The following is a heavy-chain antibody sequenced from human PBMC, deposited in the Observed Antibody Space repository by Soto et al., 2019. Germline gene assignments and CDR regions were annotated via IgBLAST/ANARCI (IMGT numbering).Heavy chain of an antibody. D-gene: IGHD2-8*01. CDR3: ARGSNQDY. J-gene: IGHJ4*02. CDR2: INNDGSAK. Sequence: EVQLVESGGDLVQPGGSLRLSCVASGFTFSPYWMSWVRQAPGRGLQWVATINNDGSAKYYADSVKGRFTISRDNARDSLYLQLTSRRAEDTAIYYCARGSNQDYWGQGTLVAVSS. CDR1: GFTFSPYW. V-gene: IGHV3-7*03.